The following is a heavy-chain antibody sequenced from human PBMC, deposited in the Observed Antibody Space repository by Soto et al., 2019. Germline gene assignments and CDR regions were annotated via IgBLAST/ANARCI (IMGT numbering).Heavy chain of an antibody. CDR1: GFTFSTYA. J-gene: IGHJ4*02. Sequence: EVQLLESGGGLVQPGGSLRLSCAASGFTFSTYAMNWVRQAPGKGLEWVSGISGSGDSTYYADSVKGRFTVSRDNSKNMLYLQMNSLRAEDTAVFYRAKERSSGWSLDYWGQGTLVTVSS. V-gene: IGHV3-23*01. CDR3: AKERSSGWSLDY. D-gene: IGHD6-19*01. CDR2: ISGSGDST.